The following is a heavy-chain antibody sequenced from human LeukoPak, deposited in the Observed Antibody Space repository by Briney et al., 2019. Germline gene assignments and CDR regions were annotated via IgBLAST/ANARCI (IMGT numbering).Heavy chain of an antibody. CDR2: IRSKANSYAT. J-gene: IGHJ4*02. CDR1: GFTFSGSA. Sequence: GGSLRLSCAASGFTFSGSAMHWVRQASGKGLEWVGRIRSKANSYATAYAASVKGRFTISRDDSKNTAYLQMNSLRAEDTAVYYCARGPYYYDSSIIDYWGQGTLVTVSS. CDR3: ARGPYYYDSSIIDY. V-gene: IGHV3-73*01. D-gene: IGHD3-22*01.